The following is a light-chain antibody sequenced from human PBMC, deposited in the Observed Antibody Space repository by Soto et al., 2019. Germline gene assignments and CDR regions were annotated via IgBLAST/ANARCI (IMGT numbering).Light chain of an antibody. V-gene: IGKV3-11*01. CDR2: DAS. J-gene: IGKJ5*01. Sequence: IVLTQSPATLSLSPGERATLSCRASQSVSSYLAWYQQKPGQAPSLLIYDASNRATGIPARFSGSGSGTEFTLTISSLEPEDFAVYYCQQRSNWITFGQGTRLEIK. CDR3: QQRSNWIT. CDR1: QSVSSY.